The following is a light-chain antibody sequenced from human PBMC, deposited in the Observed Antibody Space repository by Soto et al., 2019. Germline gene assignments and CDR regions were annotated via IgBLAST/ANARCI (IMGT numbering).Light chain of an antibody. CDR3: QQYNDYSWT. Sequence: DIQMTQSPSSVSASXXDRVTITCRASQGISSWLAWYQQKPGKAPXXLIYAASSLQRGVPSRFSGSGSGTEFTLTISSLQPDDVATYYCQQYNDYSWTFGQGTKVDI. V-gene: IGKV1D-16*01. CDR2: AAS. J-gene: IGKJ1*01. CDR1: QGISSW.